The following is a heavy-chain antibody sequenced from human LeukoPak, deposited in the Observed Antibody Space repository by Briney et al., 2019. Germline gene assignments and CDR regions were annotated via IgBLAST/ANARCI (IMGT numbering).Heavy chain of an antibody. J-gene: IGHJ6*02. CDR1: GFTFSSYA. CDR3: ARGTKDIVVVPAAMDYYYYGMDV. D-gene: IGHD2-2*01. V-gene: IGHV3-23*01. CDR2: ISGSGGST. Sequence: GGSLRLSCAASGFTFSSYAMSWVRQAPGKGLEWVSAISGSGGSTYYADSVKGRVTISRDNSKNTLYLQMNSLRAEDTAVYYCARGTKDIVVVPAAMDYYYYGMDVWGQGTTVTVSS.